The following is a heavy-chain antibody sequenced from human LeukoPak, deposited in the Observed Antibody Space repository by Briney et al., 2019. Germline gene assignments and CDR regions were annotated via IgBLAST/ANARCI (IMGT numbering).Heavy chain of an antibody. CDR2: INPNSGGT. Sequence: ASVTVSFKASGYTFTDYHLHWVRQAPGQGLEWMGWINPNSGGTNYAQKIQGRVTMTRDTSINTAYMELSGLRSDDTAVYYCARDIRPRVESFDYWGQGTLVAVSS. J-gene: IGHJ4*02. D-gene: IGHD3-3*01. CDR3: ARDIRPRVESFDY. CDR1: GYTFTDYH. V-gene: IGHV1-2*02.